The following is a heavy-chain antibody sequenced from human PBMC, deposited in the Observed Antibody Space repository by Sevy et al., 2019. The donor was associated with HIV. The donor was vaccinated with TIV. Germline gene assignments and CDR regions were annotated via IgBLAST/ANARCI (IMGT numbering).Heavy chain of an antibody. CDR2: IDPDGSRT. J-gene: IGHJ4*02. CDR3: AKDFGWPSGY. D-gene: IGHD3-9*01. CDR1: GFTFSSYW. Sequence: GGSLRLSCEASGFTFSSYWMHWVRQVPGKGLVWVSRIDPDGSRTSYVDSVKGRFTISRDNAKNTLYLQMNSLRGEDTAVYYCAKDFGWPSGYWGQGTLVSVSS. V-gene: IGHV3-74*01.